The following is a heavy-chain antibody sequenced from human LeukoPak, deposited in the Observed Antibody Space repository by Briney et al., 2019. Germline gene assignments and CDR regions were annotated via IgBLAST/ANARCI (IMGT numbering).Heavy chain of an antibody. D-gene: IGHD2-21*02. CDR2: INSDGSST. CDR3: ARAPDLTYCGGDCYSGFDY. V-gene: IGHV3-74*01. CDR1: GFTCSSYW. J-gene: IGHJ4*02. Sequence: PGGSLRLSCAASGFTCSSYWMHWVRQAPGKGLVWVSRINSDGSSTSYADSVKGRFTISRDNAKNTLYLQMNSLRAEDTAVYYCARAPDLTYCGGDCYSGFDYWGQGTLVTVSS.